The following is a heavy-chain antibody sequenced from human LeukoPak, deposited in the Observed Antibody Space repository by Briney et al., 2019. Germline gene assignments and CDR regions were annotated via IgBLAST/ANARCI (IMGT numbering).Heavy chain of an antibody. CDR2: INNSGGRT. CDR1: GLSFSNYA. J-gene: IGHJ4*02. CDR3: ATKTLDH. Sequence: SGGSLRLSCAASGLSFSNYAMSWVRQAPGKGLEWVSEINNSGGRTNYADSVKGRFTISRDNSRSTLYLQMNSLRAGDTALYYCATKTLDHWGQGTLVTVSS. V-gene: IGHV3-23*01.